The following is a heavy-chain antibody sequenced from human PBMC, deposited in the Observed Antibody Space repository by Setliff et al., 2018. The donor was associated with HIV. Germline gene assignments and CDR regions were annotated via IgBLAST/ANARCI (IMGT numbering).Heavy chain of an antibody. CDR3: ARDQNYGSGSYYTNNAFDI. V-gene: IGHV1-3*01. D-gene: IGHD3-10*01. CDR1: GYTFTFYA. J-gene: IGHJ3*02. Sequence: ASVKVSCKASGYTFTFYAIHWVRQAPGQRLEWMGWINAGNGNTRYSQKFQGRVTVARDTSASTAYVELSSLRSEDTAVYYCARDQNYGSGSYYTNNAFDIWGQGTMVTVSS. CDR2: INAGNGNT.